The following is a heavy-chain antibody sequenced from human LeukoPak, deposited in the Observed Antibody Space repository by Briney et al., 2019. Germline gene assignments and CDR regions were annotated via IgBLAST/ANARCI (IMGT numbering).Heavy chain of an antibody. CDR1: GFTFSSYA. D-gene: IGHD6-6*01. CDR2: ISYDGSNK. Sequence: GGSLRLSCAASGFTFSSYAMHWVRQAPGKGLEWVAVISYDGSNKYYADSVKGRFTISRDNSKNTLYLQMNSLRAEDTAVYYCARDRIAARAHDAFDIRGQGTMVTVSS. J-gene: IGHJ3*02. V-gene: IGHV3-30-3*01. CDR3: ARDRIAARAHDAFDI.